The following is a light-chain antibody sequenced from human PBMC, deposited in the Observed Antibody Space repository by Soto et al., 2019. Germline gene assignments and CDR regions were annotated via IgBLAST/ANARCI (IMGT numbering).Light chain of an antibody. CDR2: GTS. V-gene: IGKV3-20*01. J-gene: IGKJ1*01. Sequence: EIVLTQSPGTLSLSPGERATLSCRASHSVTNNYLAWYQRKPGQPPRLLIYGTSYRSTDIPRRFSGSGSGTDFTLTSTRLEPEDFAVYYCQQYGSSPPTFGQGTKVEIK. CDR3: QQYGSSPPT. CDR1: HSVTNNY.